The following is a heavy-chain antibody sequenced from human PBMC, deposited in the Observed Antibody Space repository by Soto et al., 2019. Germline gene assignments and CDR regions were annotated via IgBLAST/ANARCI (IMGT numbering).Heavy chain of an antibody. Sequence: GGSLRLSCAASGFTFSSYGMHWVRQAPGKGLEWVAVISYDGSNKYYADSVKGRFTISRDNSKNTLYLQMNSLRAEDTAVYYCAKIPPGIAAAGSYWGQGTLVTVSS. CDR2: ISYDGSNK. V-gene: IGHV3-30*18. D-gene: IGHD6-13*01. J-gene: IGHJ4*02. CDR3: AKIPPGIAAAGSY. CDR1: GFTFSSYG.